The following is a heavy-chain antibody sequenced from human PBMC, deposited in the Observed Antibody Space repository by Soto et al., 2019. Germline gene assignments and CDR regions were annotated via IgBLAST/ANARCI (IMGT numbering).Heavy chain of an antibody. V-gene: IGHV4-59*08. CDR2: MHYSGST. J-gene: IGHJ4*02. Sequence: PSETLSLTCTVSGGSVSSFYWSWIRQPPGKGLEWIGYMHYSGSTNYNPSLKSRVTISIDTAKNHFSLKLNSVTAADTAVYFCARHQTAVVADFDYWGQGTLVTVSS. D-gene: IGHD3-22*01. CDR1: GGSVSSFY. CDR3: ARHQTAVVADFDY.